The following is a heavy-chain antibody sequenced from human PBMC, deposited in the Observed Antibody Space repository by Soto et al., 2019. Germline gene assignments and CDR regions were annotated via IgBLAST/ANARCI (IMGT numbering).Heavy chain of an antibody. D-gene: IGHD3-22*01. Sequence: GASVKVSCKASGGTFGGYAISWVRQAPGQGLEWMGGIIPIFGTANYAQKFQGRVTITADESTSTAYMELSSLRSEDTAVYYCAREMGYYDSSGYSCWGQGTLVTVSS. CDR1: GGTFGGYA. V-gene: IGHV1-69*13. J-gene: IGHJ4*02. CDR2: IIPIFGTA. CDR3: AREMGYYDSSGYSC.